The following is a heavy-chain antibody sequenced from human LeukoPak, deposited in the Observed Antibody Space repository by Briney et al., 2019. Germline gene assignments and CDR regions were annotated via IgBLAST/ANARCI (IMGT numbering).Heavy chain of an antibody. Sequence: GESLKISCKGSGYSSTSYWIGWVRQMPGKGLEWMGIIYPGDSDTRYSPSFQGQVTISADKSISTAYLQWSSLKASDTAMYYCARQPEAVADWFDPWGQGTLVTVSS. D-gene: IGHD6-19*01. J-gene: IGHJ5*02. CDR1: GYSSTSYW. CDR3: ARQPEAVADWFDP. V-gene: IGHV5-51*01. CDR2: IYPGDSDT.